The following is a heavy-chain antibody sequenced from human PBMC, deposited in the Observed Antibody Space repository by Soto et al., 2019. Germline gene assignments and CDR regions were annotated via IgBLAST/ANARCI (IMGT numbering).Heavy chain of an antibody. J-gene: IGHJ4*02. CDR2: ISGSGDST. CDR1: GFTFSSYA. CDR3: AKGARARNCNYDY. Sequence: GGSLRLSCAASGFTFSSYAVSWVRQAPGKGLEWVSTISGSGDSTYYADSADSLKGRFTISRDNSKNTLYLQMNSLGAEDTALYYCAKGARARNCNYDYWGQGTLVTVSS. D-gene: IGHD1-7*01. V-gene: IGHV3-23*01.